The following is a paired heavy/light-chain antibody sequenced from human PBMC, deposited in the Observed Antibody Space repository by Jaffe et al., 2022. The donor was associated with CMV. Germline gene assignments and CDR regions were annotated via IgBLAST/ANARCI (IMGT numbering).Light chain of an antibody. Sequence: DIQMTQSPSSLSASVGDRVTITCQASQDISNYLNWYQQKPGKAPKLLIYDASNLETGVPSRFSGSGSGTDFTFTISSLQPEDIATYYCQQYDNPLITFGPGTKVDIK. J-gene: IGKJ3*01. CDR2: DAS. V-gene: IGKV1-33*01. CDR3: QQYDNPLIT. CDR1: QDISNY.
Heavy chain of an antibody. CDR1: GFTVSSNY. CDR3: ATHDYGGNLYYYYGMDV. CDR2: IYSGGST. D-gene: IGHD4-17*01. Sequence: EVQLVESGGGLIQPGGSLRLSCAASGFTVSSNYMSWVRQAPGKGLEWVSVIYSGGSTYYADSVKGRFTISRDNSKNTLYLQMNSLRAEDTAVYYCATHDYGGNLYYYYGMDVWGQGTTVTVSS. V-gene: IGHV3-53*01. J-gene: IGHJ6*02.